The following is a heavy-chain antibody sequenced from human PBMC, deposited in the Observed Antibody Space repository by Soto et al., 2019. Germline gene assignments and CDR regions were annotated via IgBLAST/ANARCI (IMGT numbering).Heavy chain of an antibody. CDR3: ARAITFGPKVDYYYGMDV. J-gene: IGHJ6*02. CDR1: GFTFSSYG. CDR2: IWYDGSNK. D-gene: IGHD3-16*01. Sequence: GGSLRLSCAASGFTFSSYGMHWVRQAPGKGLEWVAVIWYDGSNKYYADSVKGRFTISRDNSKNTLYLQMNSLRAEDTAVYYCARAITFGPKVDYYYGMDVWGQGTTVTVSS. V-gene: IGHV3-33*01.